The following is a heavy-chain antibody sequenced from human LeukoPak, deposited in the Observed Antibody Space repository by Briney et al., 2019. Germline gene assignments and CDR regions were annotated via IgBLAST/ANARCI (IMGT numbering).Heavy chain of an antibody. CDR3: ARDMETGGRAFDS. D-gene: IGHD2-8*02. Sequence: GGSLRLSCAASGFRFSNYWIHWVRQAPAKWLVWVSRIRTDGGRTAYADFVKGRFTISRDNAKNTVYLQMNSLRADDTAVYYCARDMETGGRAFDSWGQGTLVTVSS. CDR2: IRTDGGRT. V-gene: IGHV3-74*01. CDR1: GFRFSNYW. J-gene: IGHJ4*02.